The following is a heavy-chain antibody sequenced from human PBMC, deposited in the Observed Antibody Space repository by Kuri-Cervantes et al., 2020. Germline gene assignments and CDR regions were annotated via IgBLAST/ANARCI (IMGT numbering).Heavy chain of an antibody. V-gene: IGHV3-53*01. D-gene: IGHD3-3*01. CDR2: IYSGGST. CDR1: GFTVSSNY. CDR3: AKDEQEWFETWGY. J-gene: IGHJ4*02. Sequence: GESLKISCAASGFTVSSNYMSWVRQAPGKGLEWVSVIYSGGSTYYADSVKGRFTISRDSSKNTLYLQMNSLRAEDTAVYYCAKDEQEWFETWGYWGQGTLVTVS.